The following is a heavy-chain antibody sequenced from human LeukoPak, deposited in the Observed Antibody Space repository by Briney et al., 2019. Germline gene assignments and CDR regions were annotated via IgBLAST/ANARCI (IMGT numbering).Heavy chain of an antibody. CDR2: MYYSGRT. V-gene: IGHV4-59*01. J-gene: IGHJ4*02. CDR3: ARVAAGGSLFDY. Sequence: SGTLSLTCTVSGGSISSYYWSWIRQCPGKGLEWIGYMYYSGRTGYNPSLQSRVTISVDTAKKQLSLKLSSVTAADTAVYYCARVAAGGSLFDYWGQGTLVTVSS. D-gene: IGHD6-13*01. CDR1: GGSISSYY.